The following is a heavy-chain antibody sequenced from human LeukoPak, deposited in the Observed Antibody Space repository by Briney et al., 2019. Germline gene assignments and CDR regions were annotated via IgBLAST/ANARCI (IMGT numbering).Heavy chain of an antibody. CDR2: IKADASEE. J-gene: IGHJ4*02. Sequence: GGSLRLSCVASGFTFDRFWMSWVRQAPGKGLEWVANIKADASEEKYLDSVKGRFKISRDNAEDSLFLQMNSLRAEDTAVYYCARQPQHEAYFDYWGQGALVTVSS. CDR3: ARQPQHEAYFDY. CDR1: GFTFDRFW. V-gene: IGHV3-7*01.